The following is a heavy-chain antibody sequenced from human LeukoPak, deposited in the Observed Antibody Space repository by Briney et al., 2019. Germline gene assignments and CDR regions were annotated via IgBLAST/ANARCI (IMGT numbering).Heavy chain of an antibody. V-gene: IGHV3-23*01. CDR3: AKISSRSVPRSYSDF. J-gene: IGHJ4*01. D-gene: IGHD2-15*01. Sequence: HPVCCLRLSFAPSVSAYCEYAMGRVRQAPGVRLQSVSGISNSGSSTYYADSVKGRFAISRDNSMSTLFLQMNSLRVEDTAVYYCAKISSRSVPRSYSDFWGQGNLVTVSS. CDR2: ISNSGSST. CDR1: VSAYCEYA.